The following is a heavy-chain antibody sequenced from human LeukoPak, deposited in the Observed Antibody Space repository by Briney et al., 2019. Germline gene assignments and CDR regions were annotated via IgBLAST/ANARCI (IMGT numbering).Heavy chain of an antibody. V-gene: IGHV4-4*07. CDR1: GDSTNGCY. D-gene: IGHD1-7*01. Sequence: SETLSLTCTVSGDSTNGCYWSWIRQPAGEGLEWIGRIYTSGTTNYNPSLKSRVTMSVDTSKTQFSLRLNSVTAADTAVYYCARGIGTTNFDYWGQGALVTVSS. CDR3: ARGIGTTNFDY. J-gene: IGHJ4*02. CDR2: IYTSGTT.